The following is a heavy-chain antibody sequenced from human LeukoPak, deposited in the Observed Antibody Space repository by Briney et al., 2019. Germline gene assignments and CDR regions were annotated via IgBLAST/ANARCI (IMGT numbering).Heavy chain of an antibody. V-gene: IGHV4-59*01. Sequence: SETLSLTCTVSGGSISSDYWSWIRQSPGKGLEWIGYIYYSGSTNYNPSLKSRVTISVDRSRNQFSLKLSSVTAADTAVYYCAREIGSWFDPWGQGTLVTVSS. CDR3: AREIGSWFDP. CDR1: GGSISSDY. D-gene: IGHD1-1*01. J-gene: IGHJ5*02. CDR2: IYYSGST.